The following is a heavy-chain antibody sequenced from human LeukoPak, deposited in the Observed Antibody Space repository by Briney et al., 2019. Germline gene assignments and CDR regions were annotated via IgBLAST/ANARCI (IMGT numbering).Heavy chain of an antibody. CDR3: ARMRKQLVRFDY. Sequence: SETLSLTCTVSGGSISSYYWSWIRQPQGKGLEWIGYIYYSGSTNYNPSLKSRVTISVDTSKNQFSLKLSCVTAADTAVYYCARMRKQLVRFDYWGQGTLVTVSS. D-gene: IGHD6-6*01. CDR1: GGSISSYY. V-gene: IGHV4-59*01. J-gene: IGHJ4*02. CDR2: IYYSGST.